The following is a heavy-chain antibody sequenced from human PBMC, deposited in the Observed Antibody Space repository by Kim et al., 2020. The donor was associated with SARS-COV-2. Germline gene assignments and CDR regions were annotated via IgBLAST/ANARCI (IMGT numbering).Heavy chain of an antibody. V-gene: IGHV1-18*01. D-gene: IGHD2-15*01. J-gene: IGHJ6*02. CDR3: ARDGGADCSGGSCYFARYYYYGMDV. CDR2: ISAYNGNT. CDR1: GYTFTSYG. Sequence: ASVKVSCKASGYTFTSYGISWVRQAPGQGLEWMGWISAYNGNTNYAQKLQGRVTMTTDTSTSTAYMELRSLRSDDTAVYYCARDGGADCSGGSCYFARYYYYGMDVWGQGTTVTVSS.